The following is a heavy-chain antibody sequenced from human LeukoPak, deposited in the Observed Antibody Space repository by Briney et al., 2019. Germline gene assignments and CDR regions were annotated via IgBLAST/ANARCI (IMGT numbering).Heavy chain of an antibody. J-gene: IGHJ4*02. D-gene: IGHD1-26*01. CDR2: INPSGGST. V-gene: IGHV1-46*01. Sequence: ASVKVSCKASGYTFTSYYMHWVRQAPGQGLEWMGIINPSGGSTSYAQKFQGRLTFAWDTSANTAYMDLSSLRSEDTAVFYCARTRATNSGSYLYSFDYWGQGTLVTVSS. CDR1: GYTFTSYY. CDR3: ARTRATNSGSYLYSFDY.